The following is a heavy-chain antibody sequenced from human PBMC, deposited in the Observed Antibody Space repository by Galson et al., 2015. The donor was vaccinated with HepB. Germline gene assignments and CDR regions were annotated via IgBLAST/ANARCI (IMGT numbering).Heavy chain of an antibody. CDR3: ARVDVVLEVFAIFDL. CDR1: GFSFSRYE. J-gene: IGHJ4*02. D-gene: IGHD2-8*01. Sequence: SLRLSCAASGFSFSRYEMNWVRQAPGKGLEWVSYISGSGDFIFYADSVKGRFTISRDNAKNSLYLQMNSLRAEDTAIYYCARVDVVLEVFAIFDLWGQGTLVTVSS. V-gene: IGHV3-48*03. CDR2: ISGSGDFI.